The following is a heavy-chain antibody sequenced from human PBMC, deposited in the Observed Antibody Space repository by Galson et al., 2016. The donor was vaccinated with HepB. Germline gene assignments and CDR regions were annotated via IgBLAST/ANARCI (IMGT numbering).Heavy chain of an antibody. Sequence: SLRLSCAASGFSFGDFAFNWFRQAPGKGLEWVAAIVGSGGDTDYAGSVEGRFTISRDNSKNTLYLQMNSLRAEDTAVYYCAKRAYISSGWFDFWGQGTVVTVSS. D-gene: IGHD6-19*01. V-gene: IGHV3-23*01. J-gene: IGHJ5*01. CDR2: IVGSGGDT. CDR1: GFSFGDFA. CDR3: AKRAYISSGWFDF.